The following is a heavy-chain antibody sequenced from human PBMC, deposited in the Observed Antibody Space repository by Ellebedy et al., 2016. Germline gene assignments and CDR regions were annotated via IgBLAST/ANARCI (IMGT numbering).Heavy chain of an antibody. CDR1: GYTFTRYA. V-gene: IGHV1-3*01. D-gene: IGHD2-15*01. J-gene: IGHJ4*02. CDR3: ASGYCSGGTCYSTFCDY. Sequence: ASVKVSCXASGYTFTRYAMHWVRQAPGQRLEWMGWINAGNGNTKYSQKFQGRVTITRDTSASTAYMELSSLRSEDTAVYYCASGYCSGGTCYSTFCDYWGQGTLVTVSS. CDR2: INAGNGNT.